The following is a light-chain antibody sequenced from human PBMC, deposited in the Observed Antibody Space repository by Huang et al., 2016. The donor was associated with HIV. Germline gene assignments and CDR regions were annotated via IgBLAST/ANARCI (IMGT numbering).Light chain of an antibody. CDR3: QQSYGALSS. V-gene: IGKV1-39*01. CDR2: SAS. Sequence: IQMTQSPTSLSASVGDRVFISCRTSQSVGTYLNWYQQKPGKDPKLLISSASTLHNGVPSRFSGGGSWTVFTRTIRGLRFDDFATYFCQQSYGALSSFGPGTRL. CDR1: QSVGTY. J-gene: IGKJ5*01.